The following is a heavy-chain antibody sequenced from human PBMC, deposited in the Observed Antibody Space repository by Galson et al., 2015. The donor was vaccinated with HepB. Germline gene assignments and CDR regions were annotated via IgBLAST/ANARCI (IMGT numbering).Heavy chain of an antibody. CDR3: ARDVRKPDYVEFDP. CDR2: IIPIFGTA. J-gene: IGHJ5*02. D-gene: IGHD4-17*01. CDR1: GGTFSSYA. Sequence: SVKVSCKASGGTFSSYAISWVRQAPGQGLEWMGGIIPIFGTANYAQKFQGRVTITADESTSTAYMELSSLSSEDTAVYYCARDVRKPDYVEFDPWGQGTLVTVSS. V-gene: IGHV1-69*13.